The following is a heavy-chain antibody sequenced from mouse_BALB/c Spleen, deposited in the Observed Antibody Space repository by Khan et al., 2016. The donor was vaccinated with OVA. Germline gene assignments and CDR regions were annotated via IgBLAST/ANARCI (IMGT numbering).Heavy chain of an antibody. V-gene: IGHV1-62-2*01. CDR3: ARHEDGNDGYYDYAMDY. Sequence: VQLQESGAELVKPGASVKLSCKASGYTFTENIIHWVKQRSGQGLEWIGWFYPGSGTIKCNEKFKDKATLTADKSSSTVYMELSRLTSEDSAVYFCARHEDGNDGYYDYAMDYWCQGTSVTVSS. D-gene: IGHD2-3*01. CDR2: FYPGSGTI. CDR1: GYTFTENI. J-gene: IGHJ4*01.